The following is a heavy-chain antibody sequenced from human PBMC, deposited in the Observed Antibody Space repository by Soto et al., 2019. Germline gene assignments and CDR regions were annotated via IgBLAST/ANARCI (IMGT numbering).Heavy chain of an antibody. Sequence: ASVKVSCKASGYSFTNYDMHWVRQAPGQRLEWMGIINPSGGSTSYAQKFQGRVTMTRDTSTSTVYMELSSLRSEDTAVYYCAREPSRGDILTGYCFDYWGQGTLVTVSS. D-gene: IGHD3-9*01. V-gene: IGHV1-46*03. CDR2: INPSGGST. CDR3: AREPSRGDILTGYCFDY. CDR1: GYSFTNYD. J-gene: IGHJ4*02.